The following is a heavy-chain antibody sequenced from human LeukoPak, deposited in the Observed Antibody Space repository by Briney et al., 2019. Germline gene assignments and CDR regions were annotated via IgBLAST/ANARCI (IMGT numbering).Heavy chain of an antibody. D-gene: IGHD3-22*01. Sequence: TPSETLSLTCTVSGGSISSYYWSWIRQPPGKGLEWIGYIYYSGSTNYNPSLKSRVTISVDTSKNQFSLKLSSVTAADTAVYYCARARSYYYDSSGYLNRWGQGTLVTVSS. CDR1: GGSISSYY. V-gene: IGHV4-59*08. CDR2: IYYSGST. CDR3: ARARSYYYDSSGYLNR. J-gene: IGHJ5*02.